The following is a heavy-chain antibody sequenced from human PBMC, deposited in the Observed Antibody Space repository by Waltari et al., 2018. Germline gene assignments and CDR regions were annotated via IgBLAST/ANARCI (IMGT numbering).Heavy chain of an antibody. CDR1: GFTVSDTY. D-gene: IGHD3-22*01. J-gene: IGHJ3*01. Sequence: DVQLVETGGGLIQPGGSLRLSCSVSGFTVSDTYMTWVRQAPAKGLEWVSVIYSGGNTYYAASVTGRFTISRDNINNILFLQMNNLRAEDTAPYYCARIIRDGPSGFYGIAAFDLWGQGTMVTVSS. CDR2: IYSGGNT. V-gene: IGHV3-53*02. CDR3: ARIIRDGPSGFYGIAAFDL.